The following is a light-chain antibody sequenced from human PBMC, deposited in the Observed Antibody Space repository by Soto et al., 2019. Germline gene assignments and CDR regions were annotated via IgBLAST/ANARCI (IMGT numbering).Light chain of an antibody. CDR1: QTISSW. Sequence: DIQMTQPPSTLSGSVGDRVTITCRASQTISSWLAWYQQKPGKAPKLLIYKASTLKSGVPSRFSGSGSGTEFTLTISSLKPDDFATYYCQHYNSYSEALGQGTKVDIK. CDR2: KAS. CDR3: QHYNSYSEA. J-gene: IGKJ1*01. V-gene: IGKV1-5*03.